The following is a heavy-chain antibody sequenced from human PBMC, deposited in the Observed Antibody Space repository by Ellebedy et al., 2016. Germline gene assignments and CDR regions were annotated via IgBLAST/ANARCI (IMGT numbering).Heavy chain of an antibody. Sequence: ASVKVSCKASGFTFTTVQWVRQARGHRLEWIGWIVVGSGYTNYAQTFQERVTVTTDMSTNTAYMELSSLKSDDTAVYYCAATPNLDWSRYYYYGVDVWGQGTTVTVSS. J-gene: IGHJ6*02. V-gene: IGHV1-58*01. D-gene: IGHD3-9*01. CDR1: GFTFTT. CDR3: AATPNLDWSRYYYYGVDV. CDR2: IVVGSGYT.